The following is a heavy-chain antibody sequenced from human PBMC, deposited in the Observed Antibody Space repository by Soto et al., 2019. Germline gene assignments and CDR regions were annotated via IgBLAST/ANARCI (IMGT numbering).Heavy chain of an antibody. Sequence: TSETLSLTCTVSGGSISSSSYYWGWIRQPPGKGLEWIGSIYYSGSTYYNPSLKSRVTISVDTSKNQFSLKLSSVTAADTAVYYCAKTDTAMVIIDYWGQGTLVTVSS. CDR3: AKTDTAMVIIDY. CDR1: GGSISSSSYY. CDR2: IYYSGST. V-gene: IGHV4-39*01. J-gene: IGHJ4*02. D-gene: IGHD5-18*01.